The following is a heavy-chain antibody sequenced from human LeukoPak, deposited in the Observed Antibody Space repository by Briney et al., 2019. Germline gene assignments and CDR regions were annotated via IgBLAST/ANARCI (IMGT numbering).Heavy chain of an antibody. CDR1: GFTFSSYA. D-gene: IGHD4-11*01. CDR3: ARDPYSNYVTGGWFDP. J-gene: IGHJ5*02. V-gene: IGHV3-30-3*01. Sequence: GGSLRLSCVASGFTFSSYAMHWVRQAPGKGLEWVAVISYDGSNKYYADSVKGRFTISRDNSKNTLYLQMNSLRAEDTAVYYCARDPYSNYVTGGWFDPWGQGTLVTVSS. CDR2: ISYDGSNK.